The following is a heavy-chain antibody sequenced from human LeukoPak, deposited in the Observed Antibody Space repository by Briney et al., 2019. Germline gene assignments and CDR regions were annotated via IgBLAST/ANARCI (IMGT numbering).Heavy chain of an antibody. CDR1: GGSISSSSYY. Sequence: PSETLSLTXTVSGGSISSSSYYWGWIRQPPGKGLEWIGSIYYSGSTYYNPSLKSRVTISVDTSKNQFSLKLSSVTAADTAVYYCARHVGIAARPRYWGQGTLVTVSS. J-gene: IGHJ4*02. D-gene: IGHD6-6*01. V-gene: IGHV4-39*01. CDR2: IYYSGST. CDR3: ARHVGIAARPRY.